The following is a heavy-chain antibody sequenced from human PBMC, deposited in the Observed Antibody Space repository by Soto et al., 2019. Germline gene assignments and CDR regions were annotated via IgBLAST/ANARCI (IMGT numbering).Heavy chain of an antibody. Sequence: SETLSLTCTVSGGSISSSSYYWGWIRQPPGKGLEWIGSIYYSGSTYYNPSLKSRVTISVDTSMNQFSLKLSSVTAADTAVYYCARRYGDYKSNWFDPWGQGTLVTVSS. CDR1: GGSISSSSYY. D-gene: IGHD4-17*01. CDR3: ARRYGDYKSNWFDP. J-gene: IGHJ5*02. V-gene: IGHV4-39*01. CDR2: IYYSGST.